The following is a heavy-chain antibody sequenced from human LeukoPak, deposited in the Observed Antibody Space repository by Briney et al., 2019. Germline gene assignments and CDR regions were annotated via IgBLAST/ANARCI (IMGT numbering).Heavy chain of an antibody. V-gene: IGHV4-34*01. D-gene: IGHD3-22*01. J-gene: IGHJ6*02. CDR3: ARLKGITMIVDDSYSSYYYGMDV. CDR1: GGSFSGYY. CDR2: INHSGST. Sequence: SETLSLTCAVYGGSFSGYYWSWIRQPPGKGLEWIGEINHSGSTNYNPSLKSRVTISVDTSKNQFSLKLSSVTAADTAVYYCARLKGITMIVDDSYSSYYYGMDVWGQGTTVTVSS.